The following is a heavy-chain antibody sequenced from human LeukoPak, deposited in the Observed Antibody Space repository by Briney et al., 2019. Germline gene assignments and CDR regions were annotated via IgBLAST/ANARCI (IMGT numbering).Heavy chain of an antibody. J-gene: IGHJ5*01. CDR2: TYYRSTWYN. Sequence: SQTLSLTCAISGDSVSSNSVTWNWIRQSPSRGLEWLGRTYYRSTWYNDYAVSVRGRITVNPDTSKNQFSLHLNSVTPEDTAVYYCAPLGYCSGGDCYPVTWGQGTLVTVSS. D-gene: IGHD2-15*01. CDR1: GDSVSSNSVT. CDR3: APLGYCSGGDCYPVT. V-gene: IGHV6-1*01.